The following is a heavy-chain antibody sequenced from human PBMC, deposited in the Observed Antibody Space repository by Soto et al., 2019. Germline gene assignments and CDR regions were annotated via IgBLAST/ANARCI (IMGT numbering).Heavy chain of an antibody. CDR3: ARLVFHCLRGSCDDYNFYGLDV. J-gene: IGHJ6*02. D-gene: IGHD2-15*01. V-gene: IGHV4-39*01. CDR2: IYYAGST. Sequence: QLQESGPGLVKASETLSLTCTVSGGSISSTDHYWGWIRQPPGKGLEWLGSIYYAGSTFHNPSLKRPATIYVDTSRNQCSLRLSSVTASDTAVYYCARLVFHCLRGSCDDYNFYGLDVWVQGTTVTVSS. CDR1: GGSISSTDHY.